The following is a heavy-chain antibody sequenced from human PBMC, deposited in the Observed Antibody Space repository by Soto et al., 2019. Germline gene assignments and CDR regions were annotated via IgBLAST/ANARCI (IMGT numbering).Heavy chain of an antibody. Sequence: QVQLVQSGAEVKKPGSSVKVSCKASGGTFSSYAISWVRQAPGQGLEWMGGIIPIFGSANYAQKFQGRVTITADETPSKAFMEVGKPGTEEQGRYFCWGRAGRRNDGYYYYYGMDVWGQGTTVTVSS. V-gene: IGHV1-69*01. CDR2: IIPIFGSA. D-gene: IGHD1-1*01. CDR1: GGTFSSYA. J-gene: IGHJ6*02. CDR3: WGRAGRRNDGYYYYYGMDV.